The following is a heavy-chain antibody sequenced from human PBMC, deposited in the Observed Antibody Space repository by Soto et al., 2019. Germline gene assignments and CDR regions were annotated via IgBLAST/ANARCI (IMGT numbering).Heavy chain of an antibody. CDR2: IYYSGIT. CDR1: GGSISSYY. V-gene: IGHV4-59*04. Sequence: SETLSLTCTVSGGSISSYYWSWIRQPPGKGLEWIGYIYYSGITYYNPSLNSRVTVSVDTSKNQFSLKVTSVTAADTAVYYCARLHGYCISSSCHGHYAMDVWGQGTTVTVSS. J-gene: IGHJ6*02. D-gene: IGHD2-2*01. CDR3: ARLHGYCISSSCHGHYAMDV.